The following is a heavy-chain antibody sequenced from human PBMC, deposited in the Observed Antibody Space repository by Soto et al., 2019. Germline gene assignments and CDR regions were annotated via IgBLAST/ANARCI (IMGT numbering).Heavy chain of an antibody. CDR2: IIPILGIA. J-gene: IGHJ6*03. Sequence: QVQLVQSGAEVKKPGSSVKVSCKASGGTFSSYTISWVRQAPGQGLEWMGRIIPILGIANYAQKFQGRVTITADNSTSTAYMELSSLRSEDTAVYYCARDQGQLVRDYYYYMDVWGKGTTVTVSS. V-gene: IGHV1-69*08. CDR3: ARDQGQLVRDYYYYMDV. D-gene: IGHD6-6*01. CDR1: GGTFSSYT.